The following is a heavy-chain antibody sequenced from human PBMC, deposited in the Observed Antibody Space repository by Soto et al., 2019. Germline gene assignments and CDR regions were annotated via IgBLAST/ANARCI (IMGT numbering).Heavy chain of an antibody. CDR1: GFTFSSYA. Sequence: EVQLLESGGGLVQPGGSLRLSCAASGFTFSSYAMSWVRQAPGKGLEWVSAVTGSGGYTFYADSVTGRFTISRDNSKNTLYLQMSSRRAEDTAVYYCAKERYYDILTGPENYYYHYGMDVWGQGTTVTVSS. V-gene: IGHV3-23*01. J-gene: IGHJ6*02. CDR2: VTGSGGYT. D-gene: IGHD3-9*01. CDR3: AKERYYDILTGPENYYYHYGMDV.